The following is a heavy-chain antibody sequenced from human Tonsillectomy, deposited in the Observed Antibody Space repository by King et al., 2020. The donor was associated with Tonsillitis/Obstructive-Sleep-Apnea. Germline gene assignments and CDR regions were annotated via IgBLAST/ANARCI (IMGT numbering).Heavy chain of an antibody. CDR1: GFTFGDYA. CDR3: TRDAYYDFWSGQNYHYYYYMDV. D-gene: IGHD3-3*01. V-gene: IGHV3-49*04. CDR2: IRSKAYGGTT. J-gene: IGHJ6*03. Sequence: VQLVESGGGLVQPGRSLRLSCTASGFTFGDYAMSWVRQAPGKGLEWVGFIRSKAYGGTTEYAASVKGRLTISRDASKSIAYLQMNTLKTEDTAVYYCTRDAYYDFWSGQNYHYYYYMDVWGKGTTVTVSS.